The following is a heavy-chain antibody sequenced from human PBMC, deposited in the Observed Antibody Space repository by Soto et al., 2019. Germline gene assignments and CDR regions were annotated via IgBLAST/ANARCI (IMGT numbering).Heavy chain of an antibody. J-gene: IGHJ6*02. CDR2: ISYDGSNK. CDR3: AKTADLDTMVRPNYGMDV. Sequence: GGSLRLSCAASGFTFSSYAMHWVRQAPGKGLEWVAVISYDGSNKYYADSVKGRFTISRDNSKNTLYLQMNSLRAEDTAVYYCAKTADLDTMVRPNYGMDVWGQGTTVTVSS. D-gene: IGHD3-10*01. V-gene: IGHV3-30-3*02. CDR1: GFTFSSYA.